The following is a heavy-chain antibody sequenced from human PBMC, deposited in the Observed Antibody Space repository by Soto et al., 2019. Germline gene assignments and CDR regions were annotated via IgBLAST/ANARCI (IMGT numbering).Heavy chain of an antibody. CDR1: GYTFTSYD. CDR2: MNPNSGNT. J-gene: IGHJ4*02. Sequence: QVQLVQSGAEVKKPGASVKVSCKASGYTFTSYDINWVRQATGQGLEWMGWMNPNSGNTGYAQKFQGRVTMTRNTSISTAYMVLSSPRSEDTAVYYCARISDYYDRRSLGYWGQGTPVTVSS. D-gene: IGHD3-22*01. CDR3: ARISDYYDRRSLGY. V-gene: IGHV1-8*01.